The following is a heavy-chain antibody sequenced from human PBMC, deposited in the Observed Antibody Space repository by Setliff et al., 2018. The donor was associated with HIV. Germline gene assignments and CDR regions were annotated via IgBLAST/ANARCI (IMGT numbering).Heavy chain of an antibody. CDR3: ARDLFNEWQGHYYYYMDV. J-gene: IGHJ6*03. Sequence: SETLSLTCSVSGGSLSSGDYYCHWIRQAPGKGLEWIGSIYHSGRTWYNPSLKSRVSMSVDTSKNAVSLKLDSVTAGDSAVYFCARDLFNEWQGHYYYYMDVWGKGTTVTVSS. V-gene: IGHV4-39*07. CDR2: IYHSGRT. D-gene: IGHD3-3*01. CDR1: GGSLSSGDYY.